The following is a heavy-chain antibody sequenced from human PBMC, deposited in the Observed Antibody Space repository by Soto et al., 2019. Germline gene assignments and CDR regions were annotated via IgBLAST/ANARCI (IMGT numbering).Heavy chain of an antibody. Sequence: GGSLRLSCAASGFTFSSYWMYWFRQAPGKGLEWVGFIRSKAYGGTTEYAASVKGRFTISRDDSKSIAYLQMNSLKTEDTAVYYCTSTIFGVVRYGWFDPWGQGTLVTVSS. V-gene: IGHV3-49*03. CDR2: IRSKAYGGTT. CDR1: GFTFSSYW. CDR3: TSTIFGVVRYGWFDP. D-gene: IGHD3-3*01. J-gene: IGHJ5*02.